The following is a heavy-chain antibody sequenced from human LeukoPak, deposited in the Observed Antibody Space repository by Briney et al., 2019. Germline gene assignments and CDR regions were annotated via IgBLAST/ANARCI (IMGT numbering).Heavy chain of an antibody. CDR3: ARVKEASAFDI. J-gene: IGHJ3*02. D-gene: IGHD5-12*01. CDR1: GFTFSSYS. CDR2: ISSSSRYR. V-gene: IGHV3-21*01. Sequence: AGGSLRLSCAASGFTFSSYSMIWVRQAPGKGLEWVSSISSSSRYRYYADSVKGRFTISRDNAKNSLYPQMNSLRAEDTAVYYCARVKEASAFDIWGQGTMVTVSS.